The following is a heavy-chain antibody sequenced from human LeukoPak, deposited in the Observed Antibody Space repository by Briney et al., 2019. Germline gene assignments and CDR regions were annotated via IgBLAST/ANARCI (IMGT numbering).Heavy chain of an antibody. V-gene: IGHV3-48*01. CDR2: ISSRSSTI. CDR1: GFTFSTYS. J-gene: IGHJ6*02. D-gene: IGHD5-18*01. CDR3: ARDLDTYCGMDV. Sequence: GGSLRLSCAASGFTFSTYSMNWVRQAPGKGLEWVSYISSRSSTIYYVDSVKGRFTISRDNAKNSLYLQMNSLRAEDTAVYYCARDLDTYCGMDVWGQGTTVTVSS.